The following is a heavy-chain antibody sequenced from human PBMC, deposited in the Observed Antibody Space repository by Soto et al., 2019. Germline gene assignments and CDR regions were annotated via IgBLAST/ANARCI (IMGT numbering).Heavy chain of an antibody. V-gene: IGHV4-59*08. Sequence: QVQLHQSGPGLVKPSETLSLTCSVSGGSLSSHYWTWIRQPPGKGLEWIGYIYYSGSTNYNPSLKRRVTVSADTPRNQLSLGPAAVTAADTAVYYCTRSLWGVLVNDSWGQGTLVTVSS. D-gene: IGHD3-16*02. CDR1: GGSLSSHY. CDR2: IYYSGST. J-gene: IGHJ4*02. CDR3: TRSLWGVLVNDS.